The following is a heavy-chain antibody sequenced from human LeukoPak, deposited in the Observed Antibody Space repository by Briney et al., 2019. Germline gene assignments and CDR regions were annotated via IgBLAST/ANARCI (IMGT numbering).Heavy chain of an antibody. CDR2: IYYSGST. Sequence: SETLSLTCTVSGGSVSSGTYYWSWIRQPPGTGLEWIGYIYYSGSTNYNPSLKSRVTISVDTSMNQFSLKLSSVTAADTAVYYCARANPYDMLAGYYRVIDYWGQGTLVTVSS. J-gene: IGHJ4*02. D-gene: IGHD3-9*01. CDR3: ARANPYDMLAGYYRVIDY. V-gene: IGHV4-61*01. CDR1: GGSVSSGTYY.